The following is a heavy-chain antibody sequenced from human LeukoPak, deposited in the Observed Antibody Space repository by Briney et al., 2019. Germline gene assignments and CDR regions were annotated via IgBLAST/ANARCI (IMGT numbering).Heavy chain of an antibody. V-gene: IGHV3-23*01. D-gene: IGHD6-13*01. CDR1: GFTFSSYA. CDR3: AKIGLQQLVFDY. CDR2: ISGSGGST. Sequence: PGGSLRLSCAASGFTFSSYAMSWVRQAPGKGLEWVSAISGSGGSTYYADSVKGRFTISRYNSKNTLYLQMNSLRAEDTAVYYCAKIGLQQLVFDYWGQGTLVTVSS. J-gene: IGHJ4*02.